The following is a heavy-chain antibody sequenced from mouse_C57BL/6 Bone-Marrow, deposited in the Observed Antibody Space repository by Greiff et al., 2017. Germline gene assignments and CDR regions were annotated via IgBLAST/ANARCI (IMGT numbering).Heavy chain of an antibody. CDR2: IRSKSNNYAT. CDR1: GFSFNTYA. Sequence: VQLQQSGGGLVQPKGSLKLSCAASGFSFNTYAMNWVRQAPGKGLEWVARIRSKSNNYATYYADSVKDRFTISRDDSESMLYLQMNNLKTEDTAMYYCVRQGGTYWGQGTLVTVSA. J-gene: IGHJ3*01. V-gene: IGHV10-1*01. CDR3: VRQGGTY.